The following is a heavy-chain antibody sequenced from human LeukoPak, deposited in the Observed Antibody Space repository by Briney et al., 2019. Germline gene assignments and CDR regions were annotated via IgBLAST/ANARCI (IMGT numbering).Heavy chain of an antibody. CDR2: FDPEDGET. V-gene: IGHV1-24*01. CDR3: ATEIALRNNWNDESAFDI. J-gene: IGHJ3*02. Sequence: GASVKVSCKVSGYTLTELSMHWVRQAPGKGLEWMGGFDPEDGETIYAQKFQGRVTMTEDTSTDTAYMELSSLRSEDTAVYYCATEIALRNNWNDESAFDIWGQGTMVTVSS. CDR1: GYTLTELS. D-gene: IGHD1-20*01.